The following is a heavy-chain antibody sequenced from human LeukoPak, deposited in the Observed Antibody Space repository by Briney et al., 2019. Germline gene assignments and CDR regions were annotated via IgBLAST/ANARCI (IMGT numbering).Heavy chain of an antibody. CDR2: IHTADDT. D-gene: IGHD2-2*01. Sequence: PGESLRLSCVASGFTFSTYDMHWVRQAAGDRLEWVSSIHTADDTYYPDSVKGRFTISRENAKSLLYLQMNSLGVGDTAVYYCARGRCSSPSCSFRLSGLDIWGQGTMVTVSS. CDR1: GFTFSTYD. V-gene: IGHV3-13*04. CDR3: ARGRCSSPSCSFRLSGLDI. J-gene: IGHJ3*02.